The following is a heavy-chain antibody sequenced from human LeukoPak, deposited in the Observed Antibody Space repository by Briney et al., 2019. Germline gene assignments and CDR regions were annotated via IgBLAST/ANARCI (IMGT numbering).Heavy chain of an antibody. CDR1: GGSICSGGYS. D-gene: IGHD2-2*01. CDR3: ARLGYCSSTSCSNNWFDP. Sequence: SQTLSLTCAVSGGSICSGGYSWSWIRQPPGKGLEWIGYIYHSGSTYYNPSLKSRVTISVDRSKNQFSLKLSSVTAADTAVYYCARLGYCSSTSCSNNWFDPWGQGTLVTVSS. J-gene: IGHJ5*02. V-gene: IGHV4-30-2*01. CDR2: IYHSGST.